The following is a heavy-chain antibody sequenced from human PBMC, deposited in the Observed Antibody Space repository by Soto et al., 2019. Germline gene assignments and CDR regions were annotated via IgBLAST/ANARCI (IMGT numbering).Heavy chain of an antibody. D-gene: IGHD7-27*01. J-gene: IGHJ6*02. V-gene: IGHV4-34*01. CDR2: INHSGST. CDR1: GGSFSGYY. Sequence: PSETLSLTCAVYGGSFSGYYWSWIRQPPGKGLEWIGEINHSGSTNYNPSLKSRVTISVDTSKNQFSLKLSSVTAADTAVYYCARELGYYYYYGMDVWGQGTTVTVSS. CDR3: ARELGYYYYYGMDV.